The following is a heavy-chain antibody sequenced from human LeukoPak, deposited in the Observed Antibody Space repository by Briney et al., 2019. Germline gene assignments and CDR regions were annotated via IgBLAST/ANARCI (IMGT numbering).Heavy chain of an antibody. Sequence: ASVKVSCKASGYTFTSYYMHWVGQAPGQGLEWMGIINPSGGSTSYAQKFQGRVTMTRDTSTSTVYMELSSLRSEDTAVYYCARDRGDYTGVYYYYYMDVWGKGTTVTVSS. CDR3: ARDRGDYTGVYYYYYMDV. CDR2: INPSGGST. V-gene: IGHV1-46*01. J-gene: IGHJ6*03. D-gene: IGHD4-17*01. CDR1: GYTFTSYY.